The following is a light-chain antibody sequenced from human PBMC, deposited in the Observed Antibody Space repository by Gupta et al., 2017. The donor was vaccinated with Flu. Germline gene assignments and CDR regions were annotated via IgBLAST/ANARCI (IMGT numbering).Light chain of an antibody. CDR3: TSYTTSTTVV. Sequence: QSALTQPASVSGSPGQSITISCTGSSNDVGLYDYVSWYQQYPGKAPKLMIYEVTNRPSGISSRFSASKSGNTASLTISGLQSEDEADYYCTSYTTSTTVVFGGGTKLTVL. V-gene: IGLV2-14*01. CDR2: EVT. CDR1: SNDVGLYDY. J-gene: IGLJ3*02.